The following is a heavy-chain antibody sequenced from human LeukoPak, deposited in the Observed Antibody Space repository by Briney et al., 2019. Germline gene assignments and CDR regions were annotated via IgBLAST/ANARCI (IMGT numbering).Heavy chain of an antibody. V-gene: IGHV4-34*01. CDR3: ARGPVFDYGDYPYYYYGMDV. Sequence: PSETLSLTCAVYGGSFSGYYWSWIRQPPGKGLEWIGEINHSGSTNYNPSLKSRVTISVDTSKNQFSLKLSSVTAADTAVYYCARGPVFDYGDYPYYYYGMDVWGQGTTVTVSS. CDR1: GGSFSGYY. J-gene: IGHJ6*02. D-gene: IGHD4-17*01. CDR2: INHSGST.